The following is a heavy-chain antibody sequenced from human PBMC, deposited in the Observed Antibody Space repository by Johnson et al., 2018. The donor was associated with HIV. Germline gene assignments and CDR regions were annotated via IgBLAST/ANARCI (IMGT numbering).Heavy chain of an antibody. CDR1: GFTFSSYA. CDR2: ISYDGSNK. Sequence: VQLVESGGGVVQPGRSLRLSCAASGFTFSSYAMHWVRQAPGKGLEWVAVISYDGSNKYYADSVKGRFTISRDNAKNSLYLQMNSLRVEDTALYYCARPADYGDYSRNAFDIWGQGTMVTVSS. CDR3: ARPADYGDYSRNAFDI. D-gene: IGHD4-17*01. V-gene: IGHV3-30*04. J-gene: IGHJ3*02.